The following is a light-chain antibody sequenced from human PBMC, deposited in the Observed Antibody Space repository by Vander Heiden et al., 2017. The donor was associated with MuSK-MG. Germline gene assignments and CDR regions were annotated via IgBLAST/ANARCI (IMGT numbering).Light chain of an antibody. Sequence: NFMLTQPPSVSASPGKTVTISCTRSSGLIATNYVQWFQQRPGSAPTPGSFEDDQRPPGVPDRFSGSVDSSSNSASLTISGLKTEDEADYYCQSYDSNSRVFFGGGTRLTVV. CDR1: SGLIATNY. CDR3: QSYDSNSRVF. J-gene: IGLJ2*01. CDR2: EDD. V-gene: IGLV6-57*03.